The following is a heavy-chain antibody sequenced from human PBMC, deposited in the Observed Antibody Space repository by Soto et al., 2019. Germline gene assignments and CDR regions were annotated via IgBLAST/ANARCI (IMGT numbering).Heavy chain of an antibody. CDR3: GRYTAMVPGDY. CDR2: MNPYTGNT. Sequence: ASVKVSCKTSGYTFTNYDVNWVRQAAGQGPEWMGWMNPYTGNTGYAQKFQGRVTMTRDTSISTAYMELSGLIDEDTAVYYCGRYTAMVPGDYWGQGTQVTSPQ. J-gene: IGHJ4*02. D-gene: IGHD5-18*01. V-gene: IGHV1-8*01. CDR1: GYTFTNYD.